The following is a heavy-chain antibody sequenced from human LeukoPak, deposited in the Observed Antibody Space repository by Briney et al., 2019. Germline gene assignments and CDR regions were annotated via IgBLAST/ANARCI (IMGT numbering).Heavy chain of an antibody. J-gene: IGHJ4*02. D-gene: IGHD2-15*01. CDR3: AKGIVVVAATPWSLDY. CDR2: ISGSGGST. CDR1: GFTFSSYA. V-gene: IGHV3-23*01. Sequence: GGSLRLSCAASGFTFSSYAMSWVRQAPGKGLEWVSAISGSGGSTYYADSVKGRFTISRDNSKNTLYLQMNSLRAEDTAVYYCAKGIVVVAATPWSLDYWGQGTLVTVSS.